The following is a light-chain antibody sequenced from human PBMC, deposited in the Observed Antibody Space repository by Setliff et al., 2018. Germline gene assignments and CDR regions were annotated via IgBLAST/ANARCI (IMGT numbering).Light chain of an antibody. J-gene: IGLJ1*01. V-gene: IGLV2-14*01. CDR2: DVS. Sequence: QSALTQPASVSGSPGQSITISCSGTTSDIGTYNHVSWYQQYPGKAPKLVIYDVSNRPSGVSSRFSGSKSGNTASLTISGLQAEDEADYYCYSYTASTSYVFGTGTKVTVL. CDR3: YSYTASTSYV. CDR1: TSDIGTYNH.